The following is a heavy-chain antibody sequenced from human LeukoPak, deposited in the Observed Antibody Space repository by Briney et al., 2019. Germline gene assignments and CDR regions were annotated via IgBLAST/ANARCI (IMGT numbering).Heavy chain of an antibody. D-gene: IGHD2-15*01. CDR1: GFTFSSYW. J-gene: IGHJ4*02. V-gene: IGHV3-74*01. CDR3: ARETSGSFPY. Sequence: EGSLRLSCTASGFTFSSYWMQWVRQVPGKGLVWVSRINGDGSSPSYADSVKGRFTISRDNSKNTLYLQMNNLSAEDTAVYYCARETSGSFPYWGQGTLVTVSS. CDR2: INGDGSSP.